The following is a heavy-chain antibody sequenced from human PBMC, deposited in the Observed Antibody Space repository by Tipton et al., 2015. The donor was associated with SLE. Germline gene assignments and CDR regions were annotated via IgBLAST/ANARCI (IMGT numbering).Heavy chain of an antibody. V-gene: IGHV4-61*10. D-gene: IGHD5-24*01. Sequence: TLSLTCTVSGGSISSGSYYWSWIRQPAGKGLEWIGYIYYSGSTNYNPSLKSRVTISVDTSKNQFSLKLSSVTAADTAVYYCARDPNLDAFDIWGQGTMVTVSS. CDR2: IYYSGST. CDR1: GGSISSGSYY. J-gene: IGHJ3*02. CDR3: ARDPNLDAFDI.